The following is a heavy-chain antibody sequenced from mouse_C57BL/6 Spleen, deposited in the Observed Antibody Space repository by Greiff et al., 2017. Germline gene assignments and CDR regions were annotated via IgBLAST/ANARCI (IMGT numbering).Heavy chain of an antibody. Sequence: QVQLQQSGAELVRPGASVTLSCKASGYTFTDYEMHWVKQTPVHGLEWIGAIDPETGGTAYNQKFKGKAILTADKSSSTAYMELRSLTSEDSAVYYCTRSYLARLRRGHYYVMDYWGQGTSVTVSS. CDR3: TRSYLARLRRGHYYVMDY. CDR2: IDPETGGT. V-gene: IGHV1-15*01. D-gene: IGHD2-4*01. J-gene: IGHJ4*01. CDR1: GYTFTDYE.